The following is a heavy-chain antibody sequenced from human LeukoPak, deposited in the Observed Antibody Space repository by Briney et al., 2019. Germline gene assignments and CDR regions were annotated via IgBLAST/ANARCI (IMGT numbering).Heavy chain of an antibody. D-gene: IGHD1-26*01. CDR1: GFTFRNYV. Sequence: GGSLRLSCAASGFTFRNYVMSWVRQTPEKGLEWVSAITGDGRGTNHADSVKGRFTIFRDNSKDTLFLQMNSLRADDTAVYYCAKETSSGNFVTIDCWGQGALVTVSS. J-gene: IGHJ4*02. V-gene: IGHV3-23*01. CDR2: ITGDGRGT. CDR3: AKETSSGNFVTIDC.